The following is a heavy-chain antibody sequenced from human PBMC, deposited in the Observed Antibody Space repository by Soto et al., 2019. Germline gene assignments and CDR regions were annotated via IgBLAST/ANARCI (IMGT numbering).Heavy chain of an antibody. CDR3: ARDKKRITIFGVVISDALDI. D-gene: IGHD3-3*01. Sequence: GASVKVSCKASGYTFTSYGISWVRQAPGQGLEWMGWISAYNGNTNYAQKLQGRVTMTTDTSTSTAYMELRSLRSDDTAVYYCARDKKRITIFGVVISDALDIWGQGTMVTVSS. CDR2: ISAYNGNT. V-gene: IGHV1-18*01. J-gene: IGHJ3*02. CDR1: GYTFTSYG.